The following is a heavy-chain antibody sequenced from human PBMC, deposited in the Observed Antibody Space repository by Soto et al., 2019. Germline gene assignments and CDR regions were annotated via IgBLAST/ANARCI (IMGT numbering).Heavy chain of an antibody. J-gene: IGHJ5*02. Sequence: GESLKISCKGSGYSFTSYWIAWVRQMPGKGLECMGIIYPGDSDTRYSPSFQGQVTISADKSISTAYLQWSSLKASDTAIYYCARPFDTSGWYDHWGQGTQVTVSS. V-gene: IGHV5-51*01. D-gene: IGHD6-19*01. CDR1: GYSFTSYW. CDR3: ARPFDTSGWYDH. CDR2: IYPGDSDT.